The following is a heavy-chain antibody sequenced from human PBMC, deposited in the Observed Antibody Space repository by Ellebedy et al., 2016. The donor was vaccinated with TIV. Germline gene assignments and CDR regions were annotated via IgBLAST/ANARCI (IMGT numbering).Heavy chain of an antibody. CDR2: INADNGNT. D-gene: IGHD5-24*01. CDR3: AWVTNYAFDL. CDR1: GFTFKNYA. V-gene: IGHV1-3*01. Sequence: ASVKVSCXASGFTFKNYAIHWVRQAPGQRLEWMGWINADNGNTEYSQKFQGRVTITRDKSASTAYMELSSLSSEDTAVYFCAWVTNYAFDLWGQGTVVTVSS. J-gene: IGHJ3*01.